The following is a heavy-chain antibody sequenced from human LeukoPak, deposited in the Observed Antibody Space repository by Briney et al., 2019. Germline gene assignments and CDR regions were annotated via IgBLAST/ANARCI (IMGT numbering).Heavy chain of an antibody. Sequence: AGGSLRLSCAASGFTFSSYSMNWVRQAPGKGLEWVSSISSSSSYIYYADSVKGRFTISRDNAKNSLYLQMNSLRAEDTAVYYCARGSSSTSCYHDAFDIWGQGTMVTVSS. CDR3: ARGSSSTSCYHDAFDI. J-gene: IGHJ3*02. V-gene: IGHV3-21*01. D-gene: IGHD2-2*01. CDR1: GFTFSSYS. CDR2: ISSSSSYI.